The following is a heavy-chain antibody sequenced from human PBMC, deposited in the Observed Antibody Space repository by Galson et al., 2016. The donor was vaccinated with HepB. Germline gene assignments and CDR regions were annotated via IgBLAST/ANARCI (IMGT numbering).Heavy chain of an antibody. J-gene: IGHJ1*01. D-gene: IGHD3-10*01. CDR1: GFTVRNNY. Sequence: SLRLSCAASGFTVRNNYMSWVRQAPGKGLECVSLIYSGGSTSYADSVKGRFTISRDHFKNTLYLQMNSLRAEDTAVYYCAKNYASGSYAIQHWGQGTLVTVSS. CDR2: IYSGGST. CDR3: AKNYASGSYAIQH. V-gene: IGHV3-53*01.